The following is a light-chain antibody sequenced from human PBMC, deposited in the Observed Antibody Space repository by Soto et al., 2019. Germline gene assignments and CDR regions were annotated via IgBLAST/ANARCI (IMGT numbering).Light chain of an antibody. CDR1: KLGDKY. J-gene: IGLJ2*01. V-gene: IGLV3-1*01. CDR3: QAWDSSTDVV. Sequence: VLTQPPSVSVYPGQTASITCSGDKLGDKYTCWYQQKPGQSPVLVIYQHSHRPSGIPERFSGSNSGNTATLTISGTQAMDEADYYCQAWDSSTDVVFGGGTKLTVL. CDR2: QHS.